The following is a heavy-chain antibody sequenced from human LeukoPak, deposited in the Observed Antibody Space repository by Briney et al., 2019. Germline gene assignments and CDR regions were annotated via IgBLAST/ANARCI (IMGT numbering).Heavy chain of an antibody. J-gene: IGHJ4*02. D-gene: IGHD5-12*01. Sequence: GGSLSLSCAASGFTFSSDAMSWVRQAPGKGLEWVSAISGSGGSTYYADSVKGRFTISRDNSKNPLYLQMNSLRAEDTAVYYCAKGHSGYYFDYWGQGTLVTVSS. CDR1: GFTFSSDA. V-gene: IGHV3-23*01. CDR3: AKGHSGYYFDY. CDR2: ISGSGGST.